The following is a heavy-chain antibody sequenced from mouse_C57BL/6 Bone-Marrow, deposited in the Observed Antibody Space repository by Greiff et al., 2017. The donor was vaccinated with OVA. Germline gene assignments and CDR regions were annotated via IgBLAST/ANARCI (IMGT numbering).Heavy chain of an antibody. CDR2: IYPGDGDT. J-gene: IGHJ3*01. CDR3: ARPIYYGNPAWFAY. D-gene: IGHD2-1*01. V-gene: IGHV1-80*01. Sequence: VQLQESGAELVKPGASVKISCKASGYAFSSYWMNWVKQRPGKGLEWIGQIYPGDGDTNYNGKFKGKATLTADKSSSTAYMQLSSLTSEDSAVYFCARPIYYGNPAWFAYWGQGTLVTVSA. CDR1: GYAFSSYW.